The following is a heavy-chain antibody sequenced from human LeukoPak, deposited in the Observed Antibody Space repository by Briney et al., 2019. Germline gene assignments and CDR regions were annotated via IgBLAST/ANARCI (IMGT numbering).Heavy chain of an antibody. CDR3: ARLVRPPYCGGDCYSVDY. V-gene: IGHV1-8*01. CDR2: MNPNSGNT. Sequence: GASVKVSCKASGYTFTSYDINWVRQATGQGLEWMGWMNPNSGNTGYAQKFQGRVTMTRNTSISTAYMELSSLRSEDTAVYYCARLVRPPYCGGDCYSVDYWGQGTLVTVSS. J-gene: IGHJ4*02. CDR1: GYTFTSYD. D-gene: IGHD2-21*02.